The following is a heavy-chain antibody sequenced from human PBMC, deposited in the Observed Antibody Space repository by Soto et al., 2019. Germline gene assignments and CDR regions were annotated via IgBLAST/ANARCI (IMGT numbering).Heavy chain of an antibody. CDR3: ARTGSSGYSYGLNYFDY. CDR1: GGSISSSNW. Sequence: PSETLSLTCAVSGGSISSSNWWSWVRQPPGKGLEWIGEIYHSGSTNYNPSLKSRVTISVDKSKNQFSLKLSSVTAADTAVYYCARTGSSGYSYGLNYFDYWGQGTLVTVSS. V-gene: IGHV4-4*02. CDR2: IYHSGST. D-gene: IGHD5-18*01. J-gene: IGHJ4*02.